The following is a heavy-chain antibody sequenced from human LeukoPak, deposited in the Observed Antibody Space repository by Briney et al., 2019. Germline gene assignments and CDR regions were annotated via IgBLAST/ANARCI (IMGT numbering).Heavy chain of an antibody. J-gene: IGHJ6*04. CDR1: GFTLSSYA. CDR2: ISYDGSNK. V-gene: IGHV3-30*09. D-gene: IGHD6-19*01. Sequence: PGRSLRLSRAGSGFTLSSYAMHWVRPAPGQGLGWGGVISYDGSNKYYADSVKGRFAISRDNSKNTLYLQMNSLRAEDTAVYYCARDPSGWYESDYYYYGMDVWGKGTTVTVSS. CDR3: ARDPSGWYESDYYYYGMDV.